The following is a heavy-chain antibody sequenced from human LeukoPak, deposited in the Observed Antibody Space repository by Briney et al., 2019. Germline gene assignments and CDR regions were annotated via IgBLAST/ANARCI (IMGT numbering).Heavy chain of an antibody. CDR1: GGSIISYY. CDR3: ARGSIPDY. J-gene: IGHJ4*02. CDR2: IHNSGST. D-gene: IGHD1-26*01. Sequence: PETLSLTCTVSGGSIISYYWNWIRQPPGKGLEWIGYIHNSGSTNYNPSLKSRVTMSVDTSKSQLSLKLSSVTAADTAVYYCARGSIPDYWGQGTLVTVSS. V-gene: IGHV4-59*01.